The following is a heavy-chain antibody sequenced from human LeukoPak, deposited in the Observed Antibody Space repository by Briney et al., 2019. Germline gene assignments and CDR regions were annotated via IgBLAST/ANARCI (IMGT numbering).Heavy chain of an antibody. J-gene: IGHJ4*02. CDR1: GGSFSGYY. D-gene: IGHD1-1*01. CDR3: ARTRSAWSYFDY. V-gene: IGHV4-34*01. Sequence: PSETLSLTCAVYGGSFSGYYWSWIRQPPGKGLEWIGEINHSGSTNYNPSLKSRVTISVDTSKNQFSLKLSSVTAADTAVYYCARTRSAWSYFDYWGQGTLVTVSS. CDR2: INHSGST.